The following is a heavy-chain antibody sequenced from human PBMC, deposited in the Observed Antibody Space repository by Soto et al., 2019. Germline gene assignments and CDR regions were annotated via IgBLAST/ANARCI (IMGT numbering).Heavy chain of an antibody. CDR1: GSPISSYY. V-gene: IGHV4-59*08. CDR2: VYYSGTT. CDR3: ASYCISTSCYDGLDY. J-gene: IGHJ4*02. D-gene: IGHD2-2*01. Sequence: PSETLSLTCTVSGSPISSYYWSWFRQPPGKGLEWVGYVYYSGTTTYSPSLKSRVTISVDTSKNQFSLKLSSVTAADTAVYYCASYCISTSCYDGLDYWGQGTLVTSPQ.